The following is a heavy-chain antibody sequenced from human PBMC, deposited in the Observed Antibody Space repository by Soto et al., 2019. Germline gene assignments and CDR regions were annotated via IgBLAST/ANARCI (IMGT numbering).Heavy chain of an antibody. CDR3: AVHSSSWRNYYYHYGMDV. D-gene: IGHD6-13*01. CDR1: GYTFHNYG. V-gene: IGHV1-18*01. Sequence: ASVKVSCKASGYTFHNYGVNWVRQAPGHGLEWMGRISAYNYNTHYAQNFEGRVTMTTDTSTSTAYMELRSLRSDDTAIYYCAVHSSSWRNYYYHYGMDVWGQGTTVTVSS. J-gene: IGHJ6*02. CDR2: ISAYNYNT.